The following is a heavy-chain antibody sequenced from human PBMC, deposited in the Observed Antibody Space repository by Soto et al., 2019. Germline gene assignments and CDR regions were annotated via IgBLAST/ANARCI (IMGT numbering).Heavy chain of an antibody. Sequence: QLQLQESGPGLVKPSETLSLTCTVSGGSISSSSYYWGWIRQPPGKGLEWIGSISSDGNTYYNPSLKSRVTISVDTSKNQFSLKLSSVTAADTAVFYCASPRQLSWFDPWGQGTLVTVSS. V-gene: IGHV4-39*01. CDR2: ISSDGNT. CDR1: GGSISSSSYY. J-gene: IGHJ5*02. CDR3: ASPRQLSWFDP. D-gene: IGHD1-1*01.